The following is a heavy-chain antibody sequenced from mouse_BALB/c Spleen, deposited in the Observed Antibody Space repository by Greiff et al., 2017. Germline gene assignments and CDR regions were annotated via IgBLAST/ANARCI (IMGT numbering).Heavy chain of an antibody. CDR2: ISYSGST. CDR3: ARAWAWFAY. D-gene: IGHD4-1*01. V-gene: IGHV3-2*02. J-gene: IGHJ3*01. CDR1: GYSITSDYA. Sequence: EVKLVESGPGLVKPSQSLSLTCTVTGYSITSDYAWNWIRQFPGNKLEWMGYISYSGSTSYNPSLKSRISITRDTSKNQFFLQLNSVTTEDTATYYCARAWAWFAYWGQGTLVTVSA.